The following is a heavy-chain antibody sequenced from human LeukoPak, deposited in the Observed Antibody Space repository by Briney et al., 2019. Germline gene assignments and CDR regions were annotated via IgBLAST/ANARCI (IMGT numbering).Heavy chain of an antibody. CDR2: IRAGGANT. D-gene: IGHD4-17*01. CDR3: AKSPWGDYVNDAFDI. V-gene: IGHV3-23*01. CDR1: VFTFSTYA. Sequence: AGGSLRLSCAASVFTFSTYAMTGARQAPGRGLVCVSAIRAGGANTYYADSVKGRFTISRDNPKNTLYLQVTSLRAEDTPAYYCAKSPWGDYVNDAFDIWGQGTMVTVPS. J-gene: IGHJ3*02.